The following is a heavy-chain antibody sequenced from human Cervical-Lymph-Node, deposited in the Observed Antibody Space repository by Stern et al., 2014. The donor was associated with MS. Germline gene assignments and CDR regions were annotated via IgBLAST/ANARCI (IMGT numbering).Heavy chain of an antibody. CDR1: GFTFSSHW. CDR3: ARDAWPAASGPLIDY. V-gene: IGHV3-74*03. Sequence: EVQLVESGGGLVQPGGSLRLSCAASGFTFSSHWMHWVRQAPGKGLVWFSRIYGDGSSTKYADSVKGRFTISRDNAKSTLYLQMNSLRAEDSAVYYCARDAWPAASGPLIDYWGRGTLVTVSS. D-gene: IGHD6-13*01. CDR2: IYGDGSST. J-gene: IGHJ4*02.